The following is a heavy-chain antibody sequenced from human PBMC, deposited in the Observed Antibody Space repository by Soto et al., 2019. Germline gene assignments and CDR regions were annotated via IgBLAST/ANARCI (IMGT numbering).Heavy chain of an antibody. CDR1: GGSISSGDCY. CDR2: IYYSGST. V-gene: IGHV4-30-4*01. J-gene: IGHJ6*02. Sequence: SETQSLTCTVSGGSISSGDCYWSWIRQPPGKGLEWIGYIYYSGSTYYNPSLKSRVTISVDTSKNQFSLKLSSVTAADTAVYYCARETIFGVGRGYYYYYGMDVWGQGTTVTVSS. D-gene: IGHD3-3*01. CDR3: ARETIFGVGRGYYYYYGMDV.